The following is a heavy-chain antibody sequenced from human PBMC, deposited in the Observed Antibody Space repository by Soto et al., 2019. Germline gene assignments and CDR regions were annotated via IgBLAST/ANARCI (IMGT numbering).Heavy chain of an antibody. J-gene: IGHJ6*02. CDR3: ARDSHYDSSGYYPRGYYYGMDV. V-gene: IGHV4-61*01. CDR2: IYYSGST. Sequence: QVQLQESGPGLVKPSETLSLTCTVSGGSVSSGSYYWSWIRQPPGKGLELIGYIYYSGSTNYNPSLTCRVTISVDTSTNQFSLKLRSVTAADTAVYYCARDSHYDSSGYYPRGYYYGMDVWGHGTTVTVSS. CDR1: GGSVSSGSYY. D-gene: IGHD3-22*01.